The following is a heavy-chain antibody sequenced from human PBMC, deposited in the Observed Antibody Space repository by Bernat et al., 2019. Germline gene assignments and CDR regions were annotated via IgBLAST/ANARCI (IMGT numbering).Heavy chain of an antibody. CDR3: ARVPYGDYVDYYYCMDV. CDR1: GGTFSSYA. J-gene: IGHJ6*03. Sequence: QVQLVQSGAEVKKPGSSVKVSCKASGGTFSSYAISWVRQAPGQGLEWMGGIIPIFGTANYAQKFQDRVTITADESTSTAYMELSSLRSEDTTVYYCARVPYGDYVDYYYCMDVWGKGTTVTVSS. V-gene: IGHV1-69*01. CDR2: IIPIFGTA. D-gene: IGHD4-17*01.